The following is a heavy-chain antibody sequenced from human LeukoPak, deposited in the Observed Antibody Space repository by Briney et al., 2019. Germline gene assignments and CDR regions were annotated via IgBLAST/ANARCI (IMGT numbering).Heavy chain of an antibody. Sequence: GGSLRLSCAASGFTFSNAWMNWVRQVPGKGLEWVGRIKTNADGGPTDYAAPVKGRFTISRDDSKNMLYLQLNSLKTEDTAVYYCTTNDAFDIWGQGTMVTVSS. V-gene: IGHV3-15*01. CDR2: IKTNADGGPT. J-gene: IGHJ3*02. CDR1: GFTFSNAW. CDR3: TTNDAFDI.